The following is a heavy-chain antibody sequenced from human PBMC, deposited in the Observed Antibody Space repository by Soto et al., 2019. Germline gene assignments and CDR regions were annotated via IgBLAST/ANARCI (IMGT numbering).Heavy chain of an antibody. D-gene: IGHD4-17*01. CDR2: IYTIGTT. V-gene: IGHV4-4*07. CDR3: ARDITVTTGIDY. J-gene: IGHJ4*02. Sequence: SETLSLTWTVSGGAITSYDWSWVRQPAGKRLEWIGRIYTIGTTEYNPSLKSRATMSVDTSKNQFSLKLTSVTAADTAVYYCARDITVTTGIDYWGQGTRVT. CDR1: GGAITSYD.